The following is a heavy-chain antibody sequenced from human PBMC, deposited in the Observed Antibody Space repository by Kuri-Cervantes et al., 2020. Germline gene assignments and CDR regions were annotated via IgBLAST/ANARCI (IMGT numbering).Heavy chain of an antibody. Sequence: GESLKISCAASGFTFSNAWMAWVRQAPGKGLEWVANIKQDGSEKYYVDSVKGRFTISRDNAKNSLYLQMNSLRAEDTAVYYCARGASTSGGIYYYYYYMDVWGKGTTVTVSS. V-gene: IGHV3-7*01. CDR1: GFTFSNAW. CDR2: IKQDGSEK. D-gene: IGHD2-2*01. CDR3: ARGASTSGGIYYYYYYMDV. J-gene: IGHJ6*03.